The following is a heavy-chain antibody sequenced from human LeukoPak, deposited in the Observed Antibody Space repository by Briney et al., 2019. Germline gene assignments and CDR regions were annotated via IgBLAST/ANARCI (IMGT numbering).Heavy chain of an antibody. J-gene: IGHJ4*02. D-gene: IGHD3-10*01. CDR2: ISWNSGRM. CDR3: AKPGGSGSFGDYFDY. Sequence: GGSLRLSCAASGFTFDDYAMHRVRQAPGKGLEWVSGISWNSGRMGYADSVKGRFTISRDNAKNSLYLQMNSLRAEDTALYYCAKPGGSGSFGDYFDYWGQGTLVTVSS. CDR1: GFTFDDYA. V-gene: IGHV3-9*01.